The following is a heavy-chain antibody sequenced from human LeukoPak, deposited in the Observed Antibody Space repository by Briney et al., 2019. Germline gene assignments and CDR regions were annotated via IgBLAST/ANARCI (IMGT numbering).Heavy chain of an antibody. J-gene: IGHJ6*03. CDR2: INPSGGST. V-gene: IGHV1-46*01. CDR1: GYTFTSYA. CDR3: ARGAREQLGAHYYYYMDV. Sequence: GASVKVSCKASGYTFTSYAMNWVRQAPGQGLEWMGIINPSGGSTSYAQKFQGRVTMTRDMSTSTVYMELSSLRSEDTAVYYCARGAREQLGAHYYYYMDVWGKGTTVTVSS. D-gene: IGHD6-13*01.